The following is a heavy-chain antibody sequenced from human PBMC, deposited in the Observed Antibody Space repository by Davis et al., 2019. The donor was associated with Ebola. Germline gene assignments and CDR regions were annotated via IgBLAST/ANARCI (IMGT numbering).Heavy chain of an antibody. D-gene: IGHD1-14*01. CDR3: ARPILPEVTHCGVDY. J-gene: IGHJ4*02. Sequence: ASVKVSCKASGYTFTDYYLHWVRQAPGQGLEWMGRIYPFNGATNFANTFQGRVTMTTDMSITTAYMELSSLNSDDTAIYYCARPILPEVTHCGVDYWGQGTLVTVSS. V-gene: IGHV1-2*06. CDR2: IYPFNGAT. CDR1: GYTFTDYY.